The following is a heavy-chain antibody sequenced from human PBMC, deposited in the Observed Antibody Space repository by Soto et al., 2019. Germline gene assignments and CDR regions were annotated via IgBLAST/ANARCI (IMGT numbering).Heavy chain of an antibody. CDR1: GFTFSSYA. D-gene: IGHD3-10*01. J-gene: IGHJ3*02. Sequence: EVQLLESGGGLVQPGGSLRLSCAASGFTFSSYAMSWVRQAPGKGLEWVSAISGSGGSTYYADSGKGRFTISRDNSKNTLYLQMNSLRAEDTAVDYWAKAEFGEGRRALDIWGQGTMVTVSS. CDR3: AKAEFGEGRRALDI. V-gene: IGHV3-23*01. CDR2: ISGSGGST.